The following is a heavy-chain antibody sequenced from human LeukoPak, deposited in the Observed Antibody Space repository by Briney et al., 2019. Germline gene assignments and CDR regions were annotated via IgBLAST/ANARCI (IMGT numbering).Heavy chain of an antibody. V-gene: IGHV4-30-2*01. D-gene: IGHD6-6*01. CDR2: IYHSGST. CDR1: GGSISSGGYY. CDR3: ARTHSTSIAARWFDP. Sequence: SQTLSLTCTVSGGSISSGGYYWSWIRQPPGKGLEWIGYIYHSGSTYYNPSLKSRVTISVDRSKNQFSLKLSSVTAADTAVYYCARTHSTSIAARWFDPWGQGTLVTVSS. J-gene: IGHJ5*02.